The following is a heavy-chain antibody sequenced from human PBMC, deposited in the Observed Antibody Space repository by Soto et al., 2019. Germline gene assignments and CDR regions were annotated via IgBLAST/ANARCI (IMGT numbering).Heavy chain of an antibody. CDR2: IYSGGST. CDR1: GFTVSSNY. CDR3: ASSGRHSSSWFNYYMDV. Sequence: GGSLRLSCAASGFTVSSNYMSWVRQAPGKGLEWVSVIYSGGSTYYADSVKGRFTISRDNSKNTLYLQMNSLRAEDTAVYYCASSGRHSSSWFNYYMDVWGKGTTVTVSS. D-gene: IGHD6-13*01. V-gene: IGHV3-66*01. J-gene: IGHJ6*03.